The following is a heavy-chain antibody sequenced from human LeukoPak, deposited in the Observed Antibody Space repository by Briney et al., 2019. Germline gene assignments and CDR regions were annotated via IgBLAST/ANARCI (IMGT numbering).Heavy chain of an antibody. D-gene: IGHD3-9*01. CDR1: GGTFSSYA. Sequence: GASVKVSCKASGGTFSSYAISWVRQAPGQGLEWMGGIIPIFGTANYAQKFQGRVTITADESTSTAYMELSSLRSEDTAVYYCASDYDILTGPKPYYYYGMGVWGKGTTVTVSS. J-gene: IGHJ6*04. V-gene: IGHV1-69*13. CDR2: IIPIFGTA. CDR3: ASDYDILTGPKPYYYYGMGV.